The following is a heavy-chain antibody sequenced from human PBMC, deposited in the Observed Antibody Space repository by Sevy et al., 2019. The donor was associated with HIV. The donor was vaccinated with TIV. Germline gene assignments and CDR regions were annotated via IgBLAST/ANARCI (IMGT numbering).Heavy chain of an antibody. Sequence: ASVKVSCKLSGSILTELSMHWVRQAPGKGLEWMGGFDPEHGETIYAHNFQGRVTMTEDTSTDTAYMELSSLRSEDTAVYYCATCVSQPLRPRGVYNYYAMDVWGQGTTVTVSS. V-gene: IGHV1-24*01. CDR1: GSILTELS. CDR2: FDPEHGET. D-gene: IGHD6-13*01. CDR3: ATCVSQPLRPRGVYNYYAMDV. J-gene: IGHJ6*02.